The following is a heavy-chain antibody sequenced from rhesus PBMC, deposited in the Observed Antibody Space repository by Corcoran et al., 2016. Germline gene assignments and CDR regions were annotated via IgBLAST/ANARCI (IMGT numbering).Heavy chain of an antibody. Sequence: QVQLVQSGAEVKKPGASVKVSCKASGFTFGSYAISWVRQAPGQGLEWMGVSIPLVVIKNYAKKFQGRVTITQDTSTSTAYMELSSLRSEDTAVYYFARGSGSNSYYNGLDSWGQGVVVTVSS. V-gene: IGHV1-198*02. CDR2: SIPLVVIK. CDR1: GFTFGSYA. CDR3: ARGSGSNSYYNGLDS. J-gene: IGHJ6*01. D-gene: IGHD1-44*02.